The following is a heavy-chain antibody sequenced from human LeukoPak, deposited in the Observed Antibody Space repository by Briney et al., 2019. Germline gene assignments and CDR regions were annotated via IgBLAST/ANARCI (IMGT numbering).Heavy chain of an antibody. CDR2: IKSKIDGGTI. CDR1: GFTFSDAW. Sequence: GGSLRLSCVASGFTFSDAWMSWVRQAPGKGLEWVGRIKSKIDGGTIDYGAPVKGRFTISRDDSRNTLYLQMNSLKAEDTAVYYCTTRRQDGCWGQGTLVTVS. V-gene: IGHV3-15*01. D-gene: IGHD6-25*01. J-gene: IGHJ4*02. CDR3: TTRRQDGC.